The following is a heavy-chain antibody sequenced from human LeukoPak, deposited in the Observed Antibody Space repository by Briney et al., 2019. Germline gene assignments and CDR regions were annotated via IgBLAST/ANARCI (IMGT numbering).Heavy chain of an antibody. CDR1: GYTFTGYY. CDR3: ARARTLIWFGELLYNWFDP. D-gene: IGHD3-10*01. Sequence: ASVKVSCKASGYTFTGYYMHWVRQAPGQGLEWMGWINPNSGGTNYAQKFQGRVTMTRDTSISTAYMELSRLRSDDTAVYYCARARTLIWFGELLYNWFDPWGQGTLVTVSS. V-gene: IGHV1-2*02. CDR2: INPNSGGT. J-gene: IGHJ5*02.